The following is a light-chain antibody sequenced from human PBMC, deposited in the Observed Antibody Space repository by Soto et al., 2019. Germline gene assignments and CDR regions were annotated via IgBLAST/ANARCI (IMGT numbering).Light chain of an antibody. CDR3: QQYDNLPT. Sequence: DTQMTQSPSSLSASVGDRVTITCQASQDISNYLNWYQQKAGKAPKLLIYDASKLETGVPSRFSGSGSGTDFSFTISSLQPEDIATYFCQQYDNLPTFGGGTKVDIK. CDR2: DAS. J-gene: IGKJ4*01. CDR1: QDISNY. V-gene: IGKV1-33*01.